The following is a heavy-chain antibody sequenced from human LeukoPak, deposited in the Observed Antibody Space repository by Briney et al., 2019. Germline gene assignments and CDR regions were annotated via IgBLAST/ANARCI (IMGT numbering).Heavy chain of an antibody. V-gene: IGHV4-4*02. Sequence: SETLSLTCAVSGGSISSSNWWSWVRQPPGKGLEWIGEIYHSGSTNCNPSLKSRVTISVDKSKNQFSLKLSSVTAADTAVYYCAADPGPRRFDYWGRGTLVTVSS. D-gene: IGHD1-14*01. CDR3: AADPGPRRFDY. CDR2: IYHSGST. CDR1: GGSISSSNW. J-gene: IGHJ4*02.